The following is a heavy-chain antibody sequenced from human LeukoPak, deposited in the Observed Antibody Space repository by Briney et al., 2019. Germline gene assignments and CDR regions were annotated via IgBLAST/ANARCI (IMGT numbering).Heavy chain of an antibody. CDR2: IYPGDSDT. CDR1: VFSFSNYW. CDR3: ARLGAAGFDY. J-gene: IGHJ4*02. V-gene: IGHV5-51*01. D-gene: IGHD6-13*01. Sequence: GESLKISCKASVFSFSNYWIAWVRQKPGEGLEWMGSIYPGDSDTRYNPSFQGQVTISADKSIKTAYLQWSSLKASDTAMYYCARLGAAGFDYWGQGTLVTVSS.